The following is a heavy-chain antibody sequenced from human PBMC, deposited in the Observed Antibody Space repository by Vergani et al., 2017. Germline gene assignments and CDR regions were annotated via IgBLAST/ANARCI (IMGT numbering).Heavy chain of an antibody. D-gene: IGHD3-3*01. J-gene: IGHJ6*02. CDR1: GFTFDDYT. CDR3: AKARLRFLEWLSPEYYYYGMDV. Sequence: EVQLVESGGVVVQPGGSLRLSCAASGFTFDDYTMHWVRQAPGKGLEWVSLISWDGGSTYYADSVKCRFTISRDNSKNSLYLQMNSLRTEDTALYYCAKARLRFLEWLSPEYYYYGMDVWGQGTTVTVSS. V-gene: IGHV3-43*01. CDR2: ISWDGGST.